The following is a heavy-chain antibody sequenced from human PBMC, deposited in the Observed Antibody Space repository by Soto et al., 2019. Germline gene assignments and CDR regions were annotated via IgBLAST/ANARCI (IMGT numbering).Heavy chain of an antibody. CDR3: ARETRYNWNSGNWFDP. CDR2: TYYMSKWYN. D-gene: IGHD1-7*01. J-gene: IGHJ5*02. Sequence: SHTLSLTCAISGYSVSSNSAALNWIRQSPSRGLEWLGRTYYMSKWYNDYAVSVKSRITINPDTSKNQFSLQLNSVTPEDTAVYYCARETRYNWNSGNWFDPWGQGTLVTVSS. CDR1: GYSVSSNSAA. V-gene: IGHV6-1*01.